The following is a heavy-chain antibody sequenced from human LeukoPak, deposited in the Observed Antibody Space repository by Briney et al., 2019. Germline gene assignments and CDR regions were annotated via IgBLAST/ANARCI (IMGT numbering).Heavy chain of an antibody. V-gene: IGHV3-23*01. D-gene: IGHD3-10*01. CDR1: GFTFNTYA. CDR2: ISSSGGST. Sequence: GGSLRLSCAASGFTFNTYAMTWVRQTPGKGLEWVSAISSSGGSTYYTDSVKGRFTISRDNSKNALYLQMNSLRADDTAVYYCAREANYYGSGSFDYWGQGTLVTVSS. J-gene: IGHJ4*02. CDR3: AREANYYGSGSFDY.